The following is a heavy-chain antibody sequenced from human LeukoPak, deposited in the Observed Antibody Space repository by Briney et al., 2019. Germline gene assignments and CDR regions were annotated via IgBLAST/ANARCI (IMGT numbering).Heavy chain of an antibody. CDR2: IKTDGSST. Sequence: GGSLRLSCAASGFTFSSYWMHWVRQAPGKGLVWGSRIKTDGSSTDYADSVKGRFTISRDNAKNTMYLQMNSLRAEDTAVYYCARGVSGTGPDIWGLGTMVTVSS. D-gene: IGHD5/OR15-5a*01. CDR1: GFTFSSYW. CDR3: ARGVSGTGPDI. V-gene: IGHV3-74*01. J-gene: IGHJ3*02.